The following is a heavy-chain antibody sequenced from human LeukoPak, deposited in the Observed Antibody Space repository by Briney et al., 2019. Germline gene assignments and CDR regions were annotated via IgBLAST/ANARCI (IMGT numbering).Heavy chain of an antibody. CDR1: GFTFTSYN. D-gene: IGHD3-22*01. V-gene: IGHV3-48*01. Sequence: GGSLRLSCAASGFTFTSYNMNWVRQAPGKWLEWVSYISSSSKNIYYADSVKGRFTLSRDNAKNSLYLHLNSLRAEDTAIYYCATDTSYYHSSGDCADWGQGTLVTVSS. J-gene: IGHJ4*02. CDR2: ISSSSKNI. CDR3: ATDTSYYHSSGDCAD.